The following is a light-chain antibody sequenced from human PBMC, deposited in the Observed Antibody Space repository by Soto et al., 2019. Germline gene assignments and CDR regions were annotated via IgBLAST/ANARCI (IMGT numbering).Light chain of an antibody. Sequence: EVVLTQSPGTLSLSPGERAILSCRASQSISNGYLAWFQQKPGQPPRLLIYYISKRATGIPDRFSDSGSGTDFTLTISRLEPEDFAVYFCQQSGASPETFGQGTKLEIK. J-gene: IGKJ2*01. CDR2: YIS. CDR3: QQSGASPET. V-gene: IGKV3-20*01. CDR1: QSISNGY.